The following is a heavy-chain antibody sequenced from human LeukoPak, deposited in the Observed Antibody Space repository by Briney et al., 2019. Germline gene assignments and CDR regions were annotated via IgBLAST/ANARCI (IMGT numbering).Heavy chain of an antibody. V-gene: IGHV3-48*01. J-gene: IGHJ4*02. CDR1: GFTFSSYS. D-gene: IGHD6-13*01. Sequence: GGSLRLSCAASGFTFSSYSMNWVRQAPGKGLEWVSYISSSSSTIYYADSVKGRFTISRDNSKNTLYLQMNSLRAEDTAVYYCAKAHDSSSWAFDYWGQGTLVTVSS. CDR2: ISSSSSTI. CDR3: AKAHDSSSWAFDY.